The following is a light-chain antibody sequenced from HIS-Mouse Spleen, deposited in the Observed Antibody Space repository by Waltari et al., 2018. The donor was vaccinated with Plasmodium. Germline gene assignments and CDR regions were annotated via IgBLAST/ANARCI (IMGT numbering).Light chain of an antibody. Sequence: QSALTQPASVSGSPGQSITISCTGTSSDVGSYNLVSWYQQHPGQAPKRMIYEGSKRPSGVSNRFSGSKSGNTASLTISGLQAEDEADYYCCSYAGSSTHVVFGGGTKLTVL. V-gene: IGLV2-23*01. CDR2: EGS. J-gene: IGLJ2*01. CDR3: CSYAGSSTHVV. CDR1: SSDVGSYNL.